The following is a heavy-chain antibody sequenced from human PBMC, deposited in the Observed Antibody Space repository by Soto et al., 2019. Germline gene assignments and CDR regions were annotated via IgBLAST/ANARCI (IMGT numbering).Heavy chain of an antibody. CDR3: ARDGDCSGGSCYLGYGLDV. D-gene: IGHD2-15*01. CDR1: DGSINSGGYY. CDR2: IYYSGDT. V-gene: IGHV4-31*03. Sequence: QVQLQESGPGLVKPSQTLSLTCTVSDGSINSGGYYWSWIRQHPGKGLEWIGKIYYSGDTSYNPSLKSRATMSIDTSKNQFSLKMTSVTAADTAVYYCARDGDCSGGSCYLGYGLDVWGRGTTVTVSS. J-gene: IGHJ6*02.